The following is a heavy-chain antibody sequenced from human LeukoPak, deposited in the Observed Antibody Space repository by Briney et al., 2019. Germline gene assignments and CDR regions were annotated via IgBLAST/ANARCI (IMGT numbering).Heavy chain of an antibody. CDR3: ARVVGARGYYYGMDV. CDR1: GYTFTSYY. Sequence: AASAKVSCKASGYTFTSYYMHWVRQAPGQGLEWMGIINPSGGSTSYAQKFQGRVTMTRDTSTSTVYMELSSLRSEDTAVYYCARVVGARGYYYGMDVWGKGTTVTVSS. J-gene: IGHJ6*04. CDR2: INPSGGST. V-gene: IGHV1-46*01. D-gene: IGHD2-21*01.